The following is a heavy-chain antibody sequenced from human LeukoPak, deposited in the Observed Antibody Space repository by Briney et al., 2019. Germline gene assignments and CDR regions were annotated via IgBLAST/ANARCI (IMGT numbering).Heavy chain of an antibody. CDR3: ARGPIFGVPYGVDV. CDR1: GFTFSSYD. Sequence: GGSLRLSCAASGFTFSSYDMPWVRQATGKGLEWVSAIGTAGDTYYPGSVKGRFTISRENAKNSLYLQMNSLRAGDTAVYYCARGPIFGVPYGVDVWGQGTTVTVSS. J-gene: IGHJ6*02. D-gene: IGHD3-3*02. V-gene: IGHV3-13*01. CDR2: IGTAGDT.